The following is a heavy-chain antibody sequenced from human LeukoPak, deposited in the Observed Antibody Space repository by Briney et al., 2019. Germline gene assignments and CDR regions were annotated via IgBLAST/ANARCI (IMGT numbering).Heavy chain of an antibody. Sequence: GGSLRLSCAASGFTFSSYAMSWVRQAPGKGLEWVSAISGSGGKTYYAVSVKGRFTISRDNSKNTLYLQMNSLRAEDTAVYYCAKATKTVCSSTSCYMGYKYYYYYGMDVWGKGTTVTVSS. CDR2: ISGSGGKT. D-gene: IGHD2-2*02. J-gene: IGHJ6*04. CDR1: GFTFSSYA. CDR3: AKATKTVCSSTSCYMGYKYYYYYGMDV. V-gene: IGHV3-23*01.